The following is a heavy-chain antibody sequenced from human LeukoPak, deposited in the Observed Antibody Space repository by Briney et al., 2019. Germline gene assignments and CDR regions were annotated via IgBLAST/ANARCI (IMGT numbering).Heavy chain of an antibody. Sequence: GALRLSCAASGFTFSNYAMSWVRQAPGKGLEWVSVISGGGGSTYYADSVKGRFTISRDNSKNTVFLQMNSLRAEDTAVYYCAKRVPYITSWYYFDSWGQGTLVIVFS. D-gene: IGHD6-13*01. V-gene: IGHV3-23*01. CDR3: AKRVPYITSWYYFDS. J-gene: IGHJ4*02. CDR1: GFTFSNYA. CDR2: ISGGGGST.